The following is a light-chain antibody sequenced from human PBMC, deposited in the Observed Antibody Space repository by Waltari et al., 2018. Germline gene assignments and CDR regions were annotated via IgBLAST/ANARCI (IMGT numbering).Light chain of an antibody. CDR3: QTWGTGINWV. CDR2: LNSDGSH. CDR1: SRHSSYA. J-gene: IGLJ3*02. Sequence: QLVLTQSPSASASLGASVKLTCPLSSRHSSYAIAWHQQPPEKGPRYLMKLNSDGSHSKGDGIPDRFSGSSSGAERYLTISSLQSEDEADYYCQTWGTGINWVFGGGTKLTVL. V-gene: IGLV4-69*01.